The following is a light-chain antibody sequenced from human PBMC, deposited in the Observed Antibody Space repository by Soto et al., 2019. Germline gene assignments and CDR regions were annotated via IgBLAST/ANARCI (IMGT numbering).Light chain of an antibody. CDR3: QQGHNWPLT. J-gene: IGKJ2*01. CDR2: SAS. V-gene: IGKV3-15*01. CDR1: QSISTE. Sequence: EIVMTQSPATLSVSPGERATLSCRASQSISTELAWYQQKPGQPPRLLIYSASTRATGVPARFTGSGSGSEFTLTISVLQCEDFAVYYCQQGHNWPLTFGQGTRLEI.